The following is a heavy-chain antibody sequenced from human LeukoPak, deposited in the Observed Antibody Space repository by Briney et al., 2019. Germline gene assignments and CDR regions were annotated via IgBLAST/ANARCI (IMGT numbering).Heavy chain of an antibody. CDR3: SRVDGGWVGKGDF. CDR2: ISSGGSSM. Sequence: GGSLRLSCAASGFTFSSYEMNWVRQAPGKGLEWVSFISSGGSSMYYVDSVKGRFTISRDNAKNSLYLQMASLKTEDTAVYYCSRVDGGWVGKGDFWGQGTLVTVSS. J-gene: IGHJ4*02. CDR1: GFTFSSYE. D-gene: IGHD4-23*01. V-gene: IGHV3-48*03.